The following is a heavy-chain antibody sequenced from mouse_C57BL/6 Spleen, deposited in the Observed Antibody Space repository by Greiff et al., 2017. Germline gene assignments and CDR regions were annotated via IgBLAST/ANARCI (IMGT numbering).Heavy chain of an antibody. J-gene: IGHJ3*01. D-gene: IGHD1-1*01. CDR2: IYPGDGDT. Sequence: VQLMESGAELVKPGASVKISCKASGYAFSSYWMNWVKQRPGKGLEWIGQIYPGDGDTNYNGKFKGKATVTADKSSSTAYMQLSSLTSEDSAVYYCARQWDLYYGSSAFAYWGQGTLVTVSA. CDR3: ARQWDLYYGSSAFAY. CDR1: GYAFSSYW. V-gene: IGHV1-80*01.